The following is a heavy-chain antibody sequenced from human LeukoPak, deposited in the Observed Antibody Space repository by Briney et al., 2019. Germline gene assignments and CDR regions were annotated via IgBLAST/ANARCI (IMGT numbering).Heavy chain of an antibody. Sequence: GASVKVSCKASGYTFTSYDINWVRQATGQGLEWMGWMNPNSGNTGYAQKFQGRVTMTRNTSISTAYMELSSMRSEDTAVYYCARVGVGATTNWFDPWGQGTLVTVSS. CDR2: MNPNSGNT. V-gene: IGHV1-8*01. CDR1: GYTFTSYD. J-gene: IGHJ5*02. D-gene: IGHD1-26*01. CDR3: ARVGVGATTNWFDP.